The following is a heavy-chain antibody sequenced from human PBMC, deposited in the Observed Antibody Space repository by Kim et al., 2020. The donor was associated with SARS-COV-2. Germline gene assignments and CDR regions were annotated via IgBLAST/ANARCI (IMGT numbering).Heavy chain of an antibody. CDR2: IYYSGST. D-gene: IGHD6-13*01. CDR3: ARRNPSIAAAGTSWFDP. CDR1: GGSISSYY. V-gene: IGHV4-59*08. Sequence: SETLSLTCTVSGGSISSYYWSWIRQPPGKGLEWIGYIYYSGSTNYNPSLKSRVTISVDTSKNQFSLKLSSVTAADTAVYYCARRNPSIAAAGTSWFDPWGQGTLVTVSS. J-gene: IGHJ5*02.